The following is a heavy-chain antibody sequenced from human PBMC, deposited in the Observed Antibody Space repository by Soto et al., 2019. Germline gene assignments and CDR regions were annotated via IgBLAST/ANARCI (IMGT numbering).Heavy chain of an antibody. CDR3: AKDRGSSTALDY. J-gene: IGHJ4*02. CDR2: ISYDGSNK. D-gene: IGHD1-1*01. V-gene: IGHV3-30*18. Sequence: GGSLRLSCAASGFTFSSYGMHWVRQAPGKGLEWVAVISYDGSNKYYADSVKGRFTISRDNSKNTLYLQMNSLRAEDTAVYYCAKDRGSSTALDYWGQGTLVTVSS. CDR1: GFTFSSYG.